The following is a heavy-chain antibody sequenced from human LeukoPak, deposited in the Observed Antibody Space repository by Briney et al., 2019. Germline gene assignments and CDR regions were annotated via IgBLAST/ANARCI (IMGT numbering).Heavy chain of an antibody. Sequence: PSETLSLTCTVSGGSISSYYWSWIRQPPGKGLEWIGYIYYSGSTNYNPSLKSRVTISVDTSKNQFSLKLSSVTAADTAVYHCARGPNHLFDYWGQGTLVTVSS. V-gene: IGHV4-59*12. CDR2: IYYSGST. CDR1: GGSISSYY. CDR3: ARGPNHLFDY. J-gene: IGHJ4*02.